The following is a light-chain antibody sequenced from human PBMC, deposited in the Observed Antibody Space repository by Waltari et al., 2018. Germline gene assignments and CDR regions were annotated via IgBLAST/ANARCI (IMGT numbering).Light chain of an antibody. CDR3: QQYDSAVLT. CDR2: GAS. Sequence: VLTQSPGTLSLSPGERAILSCRASQSVSSNSLVWYQQKPGQTPRLLSYGASSRATGIPERFSGSGSGTDFTLTISSLEPEDFAMYYCQQYDSAVLTFGGGTKVEIK. J-gene: IGKJ4*01. V-gene: IGKV3-20*01. CDR1: QSVSSNS.